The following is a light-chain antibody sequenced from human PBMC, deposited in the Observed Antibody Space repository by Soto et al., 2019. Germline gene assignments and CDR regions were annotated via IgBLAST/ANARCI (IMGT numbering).Light chain of an antibody. V-gene: IGKV3-20*01. CDR1: QSVTSSH. CDR2: GAS. Sequence: EIVLTQSPGTLSVSPGERATLSCRASQSVTSSHLAWFQQKPGQSPRLLIYGASNRASGIPDRFSGSASGADFTLSIARLEPEDFAMYYCQQYGSTPLTFGGGTKVDIK. J-gene: IGKJ4*01. CDR3: QQYGSTPLT.